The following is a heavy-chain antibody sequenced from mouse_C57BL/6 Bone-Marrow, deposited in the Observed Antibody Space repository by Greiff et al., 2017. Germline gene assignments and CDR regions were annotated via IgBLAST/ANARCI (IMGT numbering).Heavy chain of an antibody. CDR2: IYPGSGST. V-gene: IGHV1-55*01. CDR3: AREGDYDSSYLDY. Sequence: QVQLQQPGAELVKPGASVKMSCKASGYTFTSYWITWVKQRPGQGLEWIGDIYPGSGSTNYNEKFKSKATLTVDTSSSTAYMQLSSLTSGDSAVYYCAREGDYDSSYLDYWGQGTTLTVSS. CDR1: GYTFTSYW. D-gene: IGHD1-1*01. J-gene: IGHJ2*01.